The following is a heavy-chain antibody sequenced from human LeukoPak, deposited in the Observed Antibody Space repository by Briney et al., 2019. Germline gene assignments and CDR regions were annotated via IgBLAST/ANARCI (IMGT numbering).Heavy chain of an antibody. V-gene: IGHV3-74*01. CDR2: INSDGSST. D-gene: IGHD6-6*01. J-gene: IGHJ4*02. Sequence: QPGGSLRLSCAASGFPFSSYWMHWVRHAPGKGLVWVSRINSDGSSTSYADSVKGRFTISRDNAKNTLYLQMNSLRAEDTAVYYCARFRGFGYSSSSGYWGQGTLVTVSS. CDR1: GFPFSSYW. CDR3: ARFRGFGYSSSSGY.